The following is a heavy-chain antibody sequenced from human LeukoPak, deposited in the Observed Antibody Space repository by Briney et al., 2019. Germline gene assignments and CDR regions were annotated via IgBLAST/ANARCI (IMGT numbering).Heavy chain of an antibody. D-gene: IGHD6-13*01. CDR3: ARHSSSWEFDQ. V-gene: IGHV3-48*01. CDR2: ISSSSFKI. Sequence: PGGSLRLSCAASGFTFSSFEMNWVRQAPGRGLEWISYISSSSFKIFYADSVKGRFTISRDNAKKSLYLQMNSLRAEDTAVYYCARHSSSWEFDQWGQGTLVIVSS. CDR1: GFTFSSFE. J-gene: IGHJ4*02.